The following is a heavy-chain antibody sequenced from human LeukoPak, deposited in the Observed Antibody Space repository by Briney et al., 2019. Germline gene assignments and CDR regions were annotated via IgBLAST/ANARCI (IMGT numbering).Heavy chain of an antibody. V-gene: IGHV3-30*04. D-gene: IGHD5-18*01. Sequence: PGGSLRLSCAASGFTFSSYAMHWVRQAPGKGLEWVAVISYDGSNKYYADSVKGRFTISRDNSKNTLYLQMNSLRAEDTAVYYCARGGSGYSYGKIDYWGQGILVTVSS. CDR2: ISYDGSNK. CDR1: GFTFSSYA. J-gene: IGHJ4*02. CDR3: ARGGSGYSYGKIDY.